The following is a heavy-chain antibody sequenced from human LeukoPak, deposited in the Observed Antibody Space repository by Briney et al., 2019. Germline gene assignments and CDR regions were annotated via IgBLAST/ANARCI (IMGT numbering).Heavy chain of an antibody. CDR2: ISYDGSNK. J-gene: IGHJ4*02. CDR3: AKPVAGTLRGFDY. D-gene: IGHD6-19*01. Sequence: GGSLRLSCAASGFTFSSYAMHWVRQAPGKGLEWVAVISYDGSNKYYADSVKGRFTISRDNSKNTLYLQMNSLRAEDTAVYSCAKPVAGTLRGFDYWGQGTLVTVSS. CDR1: GFTFSSYA. V-gene: IGHV3-30-3*02.